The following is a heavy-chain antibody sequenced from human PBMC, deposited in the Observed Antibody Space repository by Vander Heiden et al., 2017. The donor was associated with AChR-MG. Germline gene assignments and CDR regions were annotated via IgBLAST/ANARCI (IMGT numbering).Heavy chain of an antibody. Sequence: QVQLVESGGGVVQPGRSLRLPCPASAFPFSRYGTHWGRQGPGKGLEWVAVISFDGSNEYYADSVKGRFTISRDNSKNTLSLQMNSLSTEDTAVYYCARVHKRDWNDRHYYYGVDVWGQGTTIIVSS. J-gene: IGHJ6*02. CDR1: AFPFSRYG. CDR2: ISFDGSNE. D-gene: IGHD1-1*01. CDR3: ARVHKRDWNDRHYYYGVDV. V-gene: IGHV3-30*03.